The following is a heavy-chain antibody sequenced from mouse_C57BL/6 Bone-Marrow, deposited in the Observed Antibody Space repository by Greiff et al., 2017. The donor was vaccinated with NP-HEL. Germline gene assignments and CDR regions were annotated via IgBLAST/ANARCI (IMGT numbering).Heavy chain of an antibody. CDR3: ARSPLWLRRNYYAMDY. D-gene: IGHD2-2*01. J-gene: IGHJ4*01. V-gene: IGHV3-8*01. CDR2: ISYSGST. CDR1: GYSITSDY. Sequence: EVKVVESGPGLAKPSQTLSLTCSVTGYSITSDYWNWFRKFPGNKLEYMGYISYSGSTYYNPSLKRRISLTRDTSKNQYYLQLNSVTTEDTATYYCARSPLWLRRNYYAMDYWGQGTSVTVSS.